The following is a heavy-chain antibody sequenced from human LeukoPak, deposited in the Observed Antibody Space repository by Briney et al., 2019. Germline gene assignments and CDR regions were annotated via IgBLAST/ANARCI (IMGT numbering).Heavy chain of an antibody. CDR3: ASLTNYYDSSGYYYGDY. D-gene: IGHD3-22*01. CDR2: IYSGGST. J-gene: IGHJ4*02. Sequence: GGSLRLSCAASGFTVSSNYMSWVRQAPGKGLEWVSVIYSGGSTYYADSVKGRFTISRDNSKNTLYLQMNSLRAEDTAVYYCASLTNYYDSSGYYYGDYWGQGTLVTVSS. CDR1: GFTVSSNY. V-gene: IGHV3-53*01.